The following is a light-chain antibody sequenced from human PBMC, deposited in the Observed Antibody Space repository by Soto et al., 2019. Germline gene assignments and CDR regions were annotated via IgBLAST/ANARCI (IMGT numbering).Light chain of an antibody. CDR1: SSDVGGHKY. Sequence: QSVLTQPPSASGSLGHSVTISCTGTSSDVGGHKYVSWYQHHPGKAPKLILYEVSQRPSGVPHRFSGSKSDNTASLTVSGLQAEDEADYYCVSYTSSTTYVFGTGTKVTVL. J-gene: IGLJ1*01. V-gene: IGLV2-8*01. CDR2: EVS. CDR3: VSYTSSTTYV.